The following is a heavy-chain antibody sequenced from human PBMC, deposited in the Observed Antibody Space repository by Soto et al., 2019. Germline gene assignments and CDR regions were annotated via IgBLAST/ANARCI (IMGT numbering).Heavy chain of an antibody. Sequence: SETLSLTCTVSGGSTSSYYWSWIRQPPGKGLEWIGYIYYSGSTNYNPSLKSRVTISVDTSKNQFSLKLSSVTAADTAVYYCARSGYNERYHYDIPSVESRSLMDVWGKGTTVTVSS. CDR1: GGSTSSYY. CDR2: IYYSGST. CDR3: ARSGYNERYHYDIPSVESRSLMDV. J-gene: IGHJ6*03. D-gene: IGHD3-9*01. V-gene: IGHV4-59*01.